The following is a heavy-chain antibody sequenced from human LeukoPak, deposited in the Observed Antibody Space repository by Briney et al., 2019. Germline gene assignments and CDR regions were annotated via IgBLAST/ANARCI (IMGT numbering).Heavy chain of an antibody. D-gene: IGHD4-23*01. J-gene: IGHJ6*02. V-gene: IGHV1-2*06. CDR2: INPNSGGT. CDR3: AMGRDYGGNSGYYGMDV. Sequence: ASVKVSCKASGYTFTGYYMHWVRQAPGQGLEWMGRINPNSGGTNYAQKVQGRVTMTRDTSISTAYMELSRLRSDDTAVYYCAMGRDYGGNSGYYGMDVWGQGTTVTVSS. CDR1: GYTFTGYY.